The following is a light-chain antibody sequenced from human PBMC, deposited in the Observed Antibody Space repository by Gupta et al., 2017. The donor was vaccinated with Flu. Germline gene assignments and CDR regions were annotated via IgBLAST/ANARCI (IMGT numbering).Light chain of an antibody. CDR3: GTWDSSLSAGDVV. J-gene: IGLJ2*01. V-gene: IGLV1-51*02. Sequence: QSVLTQPPSVSAAPGQKVTISCSGSSSNIGNNYVSWYQQLPGTAPKLLIYENNKRPSGIPDRFSGSKSGTSATLGITGLQTGDEADHYCGTWDSSLSAGDVVFGGGTKLTVL. CDR1: SSNIGNNY. CDR2: ENN.